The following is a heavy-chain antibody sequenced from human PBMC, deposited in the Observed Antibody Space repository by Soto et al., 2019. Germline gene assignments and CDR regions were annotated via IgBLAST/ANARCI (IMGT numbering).Heavy chain of an antibody. CDR2: IYYSGST. V-gene: IGHV4-30-4*01. CDR3: ARGDSSGTRYYYYGMDV. Sequence: KPSETLSLTCTVSGGSISSGDYYWSWIRQPPGKGLEWIGYIYYSGSTYYNPSLKSRVTISVDTSKNQFSLKLSSVTAADTAVYYCARGDSSGTRYYYYGMDVWGQGTTVTVSS. J-gene: IGHJ6*02. D-gene: IGHD5-18*01. CDR1: GGSISSGDYY.